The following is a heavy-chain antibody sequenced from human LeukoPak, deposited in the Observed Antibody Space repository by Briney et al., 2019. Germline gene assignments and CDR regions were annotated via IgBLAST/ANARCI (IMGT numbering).Heavy chain of an antibody. CDR3: ARNIAPIERMAIFDY. D-gene: IGHD5-24*01. CDR2: ISAYNGNT. J-gene: IGHJ4*02. Sequence: GASVKVSCKASGYTFTSYGISWVRQAPGQGLEWMGWISAYNGNTNYAQKFQGRVTMTRDKSTSTVYMELSGLRSEDTAVYYCARNIAPIERMAIFDYWGQGTLVTVSS. V-gene: IGHV1-18*01. CDR1: GYTFTSYG.